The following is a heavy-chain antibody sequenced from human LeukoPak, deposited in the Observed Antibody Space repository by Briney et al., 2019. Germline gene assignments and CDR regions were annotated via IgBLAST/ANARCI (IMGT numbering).Heavy chain of an antibody. V-gene: IGHV3-66*01. CDR3: TRDPTAVLLGTYG. CDR2: MYSDGST. J-gene: IGHJ4*02. CDR1: GFSVTSNY. D-gene: IGHD2/OR15-2a*01. Sequence: GGSLRLSCTASGFSVTSNYMNWVRQAPGKGLEWVSLMYSDGSTYHADSVKGRFTISRDKSNNMVYLQMNNLRVEDTAMYYCTRDPTAVLLGTYGWGQGALVTVSS.